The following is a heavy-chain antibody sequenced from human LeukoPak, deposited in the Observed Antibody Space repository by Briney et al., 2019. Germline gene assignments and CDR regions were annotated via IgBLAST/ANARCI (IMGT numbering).Heavy chain of an antibody. V-gene: IGHV3-7*03. Sequence: GGSLRLSCATSGFTFSGSAIHWVRQAPGKGLEWVANIKQDGSEKYYVDSVKGRFTISRDNAKNSLYLQMNSLRAEDTAVYYCASTPARNYYDSSGYYYGMDVWGQGTTVTVSS. CDR3: ASTPARNYYDSSGYYYGMDV. CDR2: IKQDGSEK. D-gene: IGHD3-22*01. J-gene: IGHJ6*02. CDR1: GFTFSGSA.